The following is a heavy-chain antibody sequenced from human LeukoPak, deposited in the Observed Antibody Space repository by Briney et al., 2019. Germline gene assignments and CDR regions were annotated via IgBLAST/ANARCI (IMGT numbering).Heavy chain of an antibody. D-gene: IGHD2-21*01. V-gene: IGHV1-46*01. CDR2: INPSGGST. Sequence: ASVKVSCKACGYTFTSYYMHWVRQAPGQGLEWMGLINPSGGSTSYAQKFQGRVTMTRDTSTSTVYMELSSLRSEDTAVYYCARGEGVAYCGGDCYAVDYWGQGTLVTVSS. J-gene: IGHJ4*02. CDR1: GYTFTSYY. CDR3: ARGEGVAYCGGDCYAVDY.